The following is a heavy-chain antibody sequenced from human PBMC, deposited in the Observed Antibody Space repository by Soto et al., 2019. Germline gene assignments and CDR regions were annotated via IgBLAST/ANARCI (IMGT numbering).Heavy chain of an antibody. CDR2: IYYIGST. J-gene: IGHJ5*02. CDR1: GGSIGSGGYY. V-gene: IGHV4-31*03. D-gene: IGHD2-8*01. Sequence: SETLCLTCTVSGGSIGSGGYYWNWIRQHPGKGLEWIGYIYYIGSTYYNPSLKSRVTISLDTSKNQFSLKLSSVPAADTAVYYCARSVFPWGQGTLVTVSS. CDR3: ARSVFP.